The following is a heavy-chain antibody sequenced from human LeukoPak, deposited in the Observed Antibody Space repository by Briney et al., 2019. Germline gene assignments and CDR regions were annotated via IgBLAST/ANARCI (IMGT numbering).Heavy chain of an antibody. Sequence: SETLSLTCTVSGGSVSSSIFYWRWIRQPPGKGLEWIGFMHHSGSTSHHPSLQNRVTISVDTSKNQLSLKLSSATAADTAVYFCAGVRTAGTGPDYWGQGTLVTVSS. CDR2: MHHSGST. CDR1: GGSVSSSIFY. V-gene: IGHV4-61*01. CDR3: AGVRTAGTGPDY. J-gene: IGHJ4*02. D-gene: IGHD6-13*01.